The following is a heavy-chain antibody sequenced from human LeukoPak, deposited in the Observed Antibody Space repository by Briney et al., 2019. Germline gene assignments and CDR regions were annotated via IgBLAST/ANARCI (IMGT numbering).Heavy chain of an antibody. CDR1: GFTFSDYY. D-gene: IGHD1-26*01. Sequence: PGGSLRLSCAASGFTFSDYYMSWIRQAPGKGLEWVSYISSSGSTIYYADSVKGRFTISRDNAKNTLYLEMNSLRAEDTAVYYCAKPTRGSGSFLIEYWGRGTLVTVSS. CDR3: AKPTRGSGSFLIEY. V-gene: IGHV3-11*04. CDR2: ISSSGSTI. J-gene: IGHJ4*02.